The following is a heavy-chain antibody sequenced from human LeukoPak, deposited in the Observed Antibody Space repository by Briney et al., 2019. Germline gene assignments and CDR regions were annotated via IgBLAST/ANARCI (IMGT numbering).Heavy chain of an antibody. CDR3: ARGPDY. J-gene: IGHJ4*02. CDR1: GYTFTSFD. CDR2: INPNNGNA. Sequence: GASVKVSCKASGYTFTSFDLNWVRQAPGQGLEWVGWINPNNGNADYAQRFQGRVTMTRDTSISTAYMELSSLRSEDTAVYYCARGPDYWGQGTLVTVSS. V-gene: IGHV1-8*01.